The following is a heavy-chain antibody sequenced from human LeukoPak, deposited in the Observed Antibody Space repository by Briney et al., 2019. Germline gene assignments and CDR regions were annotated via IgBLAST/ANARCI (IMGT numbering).Heavy chain of an antibody. J-gene: IGHJ4*02. CDR3: AGEGHYYDSTGYYYGGEDY. CDR2: IYTRGST. V-gene: IGHV4-4*07. CDR1: GGSITTYY. Sequence: SETLSLTCTVSGGSITTYYWSWIRQPAGKGLEWIGRIYTRGSTNYNPSLKSRVTMSVDTSKNQFSLKLSSVTAADTAVYYCAGEGHYYDSTGYYYGGEDYWGQGTLVTVS. D-gene: IGHD3-22*01.